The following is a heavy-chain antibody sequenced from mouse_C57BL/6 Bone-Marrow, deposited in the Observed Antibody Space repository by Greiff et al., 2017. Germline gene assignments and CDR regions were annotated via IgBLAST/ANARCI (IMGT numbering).Heavy chain of an antibody. J-gene: IGHJ2*01. Sequence: QVQLQQPGAELVRPGTSVKLSCKASGYTFTSYWMHWVKQRPGQGLEWIGVIDPSDSYTNYNQKFKGKATLTVDTSSSTAYMQLSSLTSEDSAVYYCARGPLYDYWGQGTTRTVSS. CDR3: ARGPLYDY. CDR2: IDPSDSYT. CDR1: GYTFTSYW. V-gene: IGHV1-59*01.